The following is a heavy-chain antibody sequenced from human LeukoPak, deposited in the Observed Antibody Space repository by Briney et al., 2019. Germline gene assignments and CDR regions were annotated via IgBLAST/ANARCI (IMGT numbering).Heavy chain of an antibody. CDR1: GGSISSSSYY. CDR3: ARLRSNYYQSTGYFDN. V-gene: IGHV4-39*01. Sequence: PSETLSLTCVVSGGSISSSSYYWAWLRQPPGKGLEWIGSIYHSGSTYYSPSLKSRLTMSVDTSKNQFSLKLSSLTAADTAVYYCARLRSNYYQSTGYFDNWGQGTLVTVSS. D-gene: IGHD3-22*01. J-gene: IGHJ4*02. CDR2: IYHSGST.